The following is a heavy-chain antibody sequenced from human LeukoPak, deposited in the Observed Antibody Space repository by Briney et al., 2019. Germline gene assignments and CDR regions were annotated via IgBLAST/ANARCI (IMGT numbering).Heavy chain of an antibody. CDR3: ARAPSSSWYIYMDV. CDR2: IFYSGTT. D-gene: IGHD6-13*01. CDR1: GGSIIDSSCY. Sequence: SETLSLTCTVSGGSIIDSSCYWAWIRQPPGKGLEWIGSIFYSGTTYYNSSLKSRVIMSVDTSKNQFFLKLSSVTAADTAVYYCARAPSSSWYIYMDVWGKGTTVTVSS. V-gene: IGHV4-39*07. J-gene: IGHJ6*03.